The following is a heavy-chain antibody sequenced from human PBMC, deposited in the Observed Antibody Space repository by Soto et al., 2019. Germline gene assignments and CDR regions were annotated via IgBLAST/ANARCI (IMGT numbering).Heavy chain of an antibody. CDR1: GYTFTGYY. V-gene: IGHV1-2*04. CDR2: INPNSGAT. J-gene: IGHJ4*02. D-gene: IGHD5-12*01. CDR3: AKARGEYSGYVDY. Sequence: ASVKVSCKASGYTFTGYYMHWVRQAPGQGLEWMGRINPNSGATNYAQKFQDWVTMTRDSSISTAYMELSRLRSDDTALYYCAKARGEYSGYVDYWGQGTLVTVSS.